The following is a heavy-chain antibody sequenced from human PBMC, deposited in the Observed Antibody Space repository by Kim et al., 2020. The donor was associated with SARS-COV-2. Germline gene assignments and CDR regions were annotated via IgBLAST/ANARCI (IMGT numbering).Heavy chain of an antibody. J-gene: IGHJ6*02. CDR3: TRETCSGGSCFGMDV. Sequence: DPVKGRFTNSRDNSKNTVYLQMSSLRAEDTAVYYCTRETCSGGSCFGMDVWGQGTTVTVSS. D-gene: IGHD2-15*01. V-gene: IGHV3-30*07.